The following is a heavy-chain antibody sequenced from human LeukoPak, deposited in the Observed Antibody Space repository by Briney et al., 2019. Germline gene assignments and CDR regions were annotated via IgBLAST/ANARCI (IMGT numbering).Heavy chain of an antibody. J-gene: IGHJ4*02. D-gene: IGHD3-22*01. CDR2: IIPIFGTA. Sequence: SVKVSCKASGGTFSSYAISWVRQAPGQGLEWMGRIIPIFGTANYAQKFQGRVTVTTDESTSTAYMELSSLRSEDTAVYYCARGTSRYYDSSGYLDWGQGTLVTVSS. V-gene: IGHV1-69*05. CDR3: ARGTSRYYDSSGYLD. CDR1: GGTFSSYA.